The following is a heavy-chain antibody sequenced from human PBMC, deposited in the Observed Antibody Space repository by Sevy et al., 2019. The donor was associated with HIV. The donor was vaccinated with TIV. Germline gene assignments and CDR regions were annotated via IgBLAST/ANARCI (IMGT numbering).Heavy chain of an antibody. Sequence: SETLSLTCTVSGGSVSSGSYYWSWIRQPPGKGLEWIGYIYYSGSTNYNPSLKSRVTISLDTSKNQFSLKLSSVTAADTAVYYCAINTAYYYDSSGYYYYYYGMDVWGQGTTVTVSS. D-gene: IGHD3-22*01. J-gene: IGHJ6*02. CDR3: AINTAYYYDSSGYYYYYYGMDV. CDR2: IYYSGST. CDR1: GGSVSSGSYY. V-gene: IGHV4-61*01.